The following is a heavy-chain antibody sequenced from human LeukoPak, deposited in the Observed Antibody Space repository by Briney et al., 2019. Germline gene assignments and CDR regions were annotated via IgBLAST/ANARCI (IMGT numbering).Heavy chain of an antibody. CDR1: GFTFSRYW. J-gene: IGHJ4*02. CDR2: IKEDGSEN. CDR3: ARQRYSDY. D-gene: IGHD1-1*01. V-gene: IGHV3-7*01. Sequence: PGGSLRLSCAASGFTFSRYWMTWVRQAPGKGLEWVANIKEDGSENSYVESVKSRFTISRDNAKNSLYLQLNSLRAEDTAVYFCARQRYSDYWGQGTLVTVSS.